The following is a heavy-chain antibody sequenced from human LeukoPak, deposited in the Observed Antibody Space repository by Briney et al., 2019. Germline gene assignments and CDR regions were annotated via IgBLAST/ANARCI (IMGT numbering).Heavy chain of an antibody. CDR1: GGSISSGGYS. D-gene: IGHD3-16*02. J-gene: IGHJ4*02. CDR3: ARDSYDTEFSYYFDY. V-gene: IGHV4-30-2*01. CDR2: IYHSGST. Sequence: SETLSLTCTVSGGSISSGGYSWSWIRQPPGKGLEWIGNIYHSGSTYYNPSLESRVTISVDTSKNQFSLKLSSVTAADTAVYYCARDSYDTEFSYYFDYWGQGTLVTVSS.